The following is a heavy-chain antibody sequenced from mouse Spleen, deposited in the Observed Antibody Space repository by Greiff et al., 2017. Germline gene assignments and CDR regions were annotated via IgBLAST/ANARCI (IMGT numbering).Heavy chain of an antibody. J-gene: IGHJ4*01. CDR3: ARWQGLAMDY. D-gene: IGHD3-1*01. Sequence: EVMLVESGGGLVKPGGSLKLSCAASGFTFSDYGMHWVRQAPEKGLEWVAYISSGSSTIYYADTVKGRFTISRDNAKNTLFLQMTSLRSEDTAMYYCARWQGLAMDYWGQGTSVTVSS. CDR2: ISSGSSTI. V-gene: IGHV5-17*01. CDR1: GFTFSDYG.